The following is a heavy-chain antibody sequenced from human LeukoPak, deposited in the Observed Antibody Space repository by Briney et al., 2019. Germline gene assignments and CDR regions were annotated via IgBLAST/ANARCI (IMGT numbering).Heavy chain of an antibody. CDR2: ITYNGGST. V-gene: IGHV3-64*01. CDR1: GFTFSSYP. J-gene: IGHJ4*02. CDR3: GRGRYCTNGVCQYFDY. Sequence: GGPLRLSCAASGFTFSSYPMHWVRLAPGKGLEYVSGITYNGGSTYYANSVKGRFTISRDNSKNTLYLQMGSLRAEDMAVYYCGRGRYCTNGVCQYFDYWGQGTLVTVSS. D-gene: IGHD2-8*01.